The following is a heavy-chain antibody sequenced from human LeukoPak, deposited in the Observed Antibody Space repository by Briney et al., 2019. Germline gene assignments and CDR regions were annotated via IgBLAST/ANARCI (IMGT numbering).Heavy chain of an antibody. V-gene: IGHV4-61*02. CDR2: IYTSGST. J-gene: IGHJ4*02. CDR3: ARDGGARDDGYFDY. Sequence: SETLSLTCTVSGGSISSGSYYWSWIRQPAGKGLEWIGRIYTSGSTNYNPSLKSRVTISVDTSKNQFSLKLSSVTAADTAVYYCARDGGARDDGYFDYWGQGTLVTVSS. CDR1: GGSISSGSYY. D-gene: IGHD3-3*01.